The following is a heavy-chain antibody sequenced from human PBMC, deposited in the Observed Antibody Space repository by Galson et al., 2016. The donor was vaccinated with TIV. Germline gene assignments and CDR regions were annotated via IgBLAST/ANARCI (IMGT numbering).Heavy chain of an antibody. D-gene: IGHD2-2*02. J-gene: IGHJ4*02. V-gene: IGHV3-11*01. CDR1: GFTFSDYY. CDR3: ARDCSSSNCYTEPVYFDY. Sequence: LRLSCAASGFTFSDYYMSWVRQAPGKGLEWLSYIGSSGRAIYYADSVKGRFTISRDNAKNSLYLVINDLRAEDTAVYYCARDCSSSNCYTEPVYFDYWGQGTLVTVSS. CDR2: IGSSGRAI.